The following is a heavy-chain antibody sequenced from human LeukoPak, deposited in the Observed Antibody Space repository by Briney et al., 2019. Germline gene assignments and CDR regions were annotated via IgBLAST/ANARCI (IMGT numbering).Heavy chain of an antibody. Sequence: ASVKVSCKVSGYTLTELSKHWVRQAPGKGLEWMGGFDPEDGETIYAQKFQGRVTMTEDTSTDTAYMELSSLRSEDTAVYYCATTYGSGSLYYYYYYGMDVWGQGTTVTVSS. CDR3: ATTYGSGSLYYYYYYGMDV. D-gene: IGHD3-10*01. J-gene: IGHJ6*02. CDR2: FDPEDGET. V-gene: IGHV1-24*01. CDR1: GYTLTELS.